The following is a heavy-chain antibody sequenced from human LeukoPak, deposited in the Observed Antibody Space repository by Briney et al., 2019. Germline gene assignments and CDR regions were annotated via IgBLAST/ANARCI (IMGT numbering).Heavy chain of an antibody. D-gene: IGHD1-14*01. CDR2: LSVYNGET. CDR3: TRVAEQHLEYYFDY. Sequence: ASVKLSCKSSGFTFANNGFTWVRQAPAQGLEWMGLLSVYNGETNYAQTLKGRVTMTTDTYTSTASLELRGLTSDDTAVYYCTRVAEQHLEYYFDYWGQGTLVTVSS. CDR1: GFTFANNG. J-gene: IGHJ4*02. V-gene: IGHV1-18*01.